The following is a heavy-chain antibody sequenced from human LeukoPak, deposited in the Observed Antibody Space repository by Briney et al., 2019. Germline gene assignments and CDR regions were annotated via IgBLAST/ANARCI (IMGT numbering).Heavy chain of an antibody. CDR3: AKVQDYYGSGVGVDY. J-gene: IGHJ4*02. D-gene: IGHD3-10*01. CDR1: GFTFSSYG. Sequence: GGSLRLSCAASGFTFSSYGMHWVRQAPGKGLEWVAVISYDGSNKYYADSVKGRFTISRDNSKNTLYLQMNSLRAEDTAVYYCAKVQDYYGSGVGVDYWGQGTLVTVSS. V-gene: IGHV3-30*18. CDR2: ISYDGSNK.